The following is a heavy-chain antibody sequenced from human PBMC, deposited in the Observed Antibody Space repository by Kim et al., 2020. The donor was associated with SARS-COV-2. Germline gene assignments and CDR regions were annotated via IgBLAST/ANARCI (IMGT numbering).Heavy chain of an antibody. J-gene: IGHJ5*02. CDR3: ARYYDDSSGTLPPHNWFDP. Sequence: GGSLRLSCAASGFTFGYYWMHWVRQAPGKGLVWVSLIDDDGSITTYADSVKGRFTISRDNAKRMLYLQMDSLRVEDTAVYYCARYYDDSSGTLPPHNWFDPWGRGTLVTVPS. CDR2: IDDDGSIT. V-gene: IGHV3-74*01. CDR1: GFTFGYYW. D-gene: IGHD3-22*01.